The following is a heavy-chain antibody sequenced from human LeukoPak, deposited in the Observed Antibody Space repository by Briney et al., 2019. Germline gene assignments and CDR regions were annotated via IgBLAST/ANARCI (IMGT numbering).Heavy chain of an antibody. D-gene: IGHD3-22*01. Sequence: GSAVPVSCKASAYTFIGYYMHWVGQAPARGREGMGWINPNSGGKNYAQKFRGRVTTTRDTSISTACMELSRLKSDDTAVYYCASGGYNDDSSGYYRFGHWGQGPLVSVS. CDR3: ASGGYNDDSSGYYRFGH. CDR2: INPNSGGK. CDR1: AYTFIGYY. V-gene: IGHV1-2*02. J-gene: IGHJ4*02.